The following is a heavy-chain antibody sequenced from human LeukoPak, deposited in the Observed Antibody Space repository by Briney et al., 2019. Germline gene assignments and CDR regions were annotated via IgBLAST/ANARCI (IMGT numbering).Heavy chain of an antibody. CDR1: GFTFSSYA. CDR2: ISGSGGST. D-gene: IGHD3-10*01. V-gene: IGHV3-23*01. J-gene: IGHJ4*02. CDR3: AKDQRITMVRGGPFDY. Sequence: GGSLRLSCAASGFTFSSYAMSWVRQAPGKGLEWVSAISGSGGSTYYADSVRGRFTISRDNSKNTLYLQMNSLRAEDTAVYYCAKDQRITMVRGGPFDYWGQGTLVTVSS.